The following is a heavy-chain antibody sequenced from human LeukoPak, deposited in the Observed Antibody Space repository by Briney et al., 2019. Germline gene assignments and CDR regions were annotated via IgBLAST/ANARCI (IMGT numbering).Heavy chain of an antibody. Sequence: SETLSLTCSVSGGSFSSSPYNCGWIPQPPGKGLEWIGSIYYIGSTYYNPSLKSRVTLSVDTSKNQFSLKLSSVTAADTAVYYCAMTNGGDLDPWGQGTLVTVSS. D-gene: IGHD2-21*02. CDR3: AMTNGGDLDP. V-gene: IGHV4-39*01. CDR2: IYYIGST. CDR1: GGSFSSSPYN. J-gene: IGHJ5*02.